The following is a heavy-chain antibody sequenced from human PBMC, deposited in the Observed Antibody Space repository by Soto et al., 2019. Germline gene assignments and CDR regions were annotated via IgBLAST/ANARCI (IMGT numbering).Heavy chain of an antibody. CDR3: ARTSATPAYYYYGMDV. V-gene: IGHV4-30-4*01. Sequence: PSETLSLTCTVSGGSISIGDYYWSWIRQPPGKGLEWIGYIYYTGSTYYNPSLKSRVTISVDTSKNQFSLKLSSVTAADPAVYYCARTSATPAYYYYGMDVWGQGTTVTVSS. J-gene: IGHJ6*02. CDR1: GGSISIGDYY. CDR2: IYYTGST.